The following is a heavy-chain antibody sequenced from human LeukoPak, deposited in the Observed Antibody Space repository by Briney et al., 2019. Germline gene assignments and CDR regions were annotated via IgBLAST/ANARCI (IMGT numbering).Heavy chain of an antibody. Sequence: QPGGSLRLSCAASGFTFSTYGMHWVRQAPGKGLEWVAVIWHDGSNKYYADSVKGRFTISRDNSKNTLYLQMNSLRAGDTAIYYCARDISSSWYDYWGQGTLVTVSS. CDR3: ARDISSSWYDY. CDR1: GFTFSTYG. V-gene: IGHV3-33*01. CDR2: IWHDGSNK. J-gene: IGHJ4*02. D-gene: IGHD6-13*01.